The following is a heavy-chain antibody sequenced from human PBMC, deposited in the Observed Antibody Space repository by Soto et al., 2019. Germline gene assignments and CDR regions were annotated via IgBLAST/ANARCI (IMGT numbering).Heavy chain of an antibody. CDR1: AFTFSSYA. Sequence: PGGSLRLSCAASAFTFSSYAMSWVRQAPGKGLEWVSGISNSGGSTYYADSVKGRFTISRDNSKNTLYLQMNSLRAEDTAVYYCASEKGYYDILTGYPEDAFDIWGQGTMVTVSS. CDR3: ASEKGYYDILTGYPEDAFDI. J-gene: IGHJ3*02. V-gene: IGHV3-23*01. D-gene: IGHD3-9*01. CDR2: ISNSGGST.